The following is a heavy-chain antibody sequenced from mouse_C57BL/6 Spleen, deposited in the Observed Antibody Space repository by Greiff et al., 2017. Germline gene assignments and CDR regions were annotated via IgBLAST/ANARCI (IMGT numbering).Heavy chain of an antibody. CDR1: GFTFSDYY. Sequence: EVQLQESGGGLVQPGGSLKLSCAASGFTFSDYYMYWVRQTPEKRLEWVAYISNGGGSTYYPDTVKGRFTISRDNAKNTLYLQMSRLKSEDTAMYYCARSPPDEGAMDYWGQGTSVTVSS. V-gene: IGHV5-12*01. CDR2: ISNGGGST. CDR3: ARSPPDEGAMDY. J-gene: IGHJ4*01.